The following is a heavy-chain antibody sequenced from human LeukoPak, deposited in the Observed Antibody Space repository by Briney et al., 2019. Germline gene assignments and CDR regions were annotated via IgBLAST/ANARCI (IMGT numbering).Heavy chain of an antibody. Sequence: ASVKVSCKASGYTFTGYYIHWVRQAPGQGLEWMGIINPSGGSTSYAQKFQGRVTMTRDTSTSTVYMELSSLRSEDTAVYYCAVPLYGGNSSFRDYWGQGTLVTVSS. J-gene: IGHJ4*02. D-gene: IGHD4-23*01. CDR3: AVPLYGGNSSFRDY. CDR1: GYTFTGYY. V-gene: IGHV1-46*01. CDR2: INPSGGST.